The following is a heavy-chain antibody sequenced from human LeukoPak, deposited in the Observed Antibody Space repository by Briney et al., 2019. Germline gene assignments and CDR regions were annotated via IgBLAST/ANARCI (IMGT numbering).Heavy chain of an antibody. CDR3: ARAARYQLRLPEAGDAFDI. CDR2: INHSGST. Sequence: SETLSLTCAVYGGSFSGYYWSWVRQPPGKGLEWIGEINHSGSTNYNPSLKSRVTISVDTSKNQFSLKLSSVTAADTAVYYCARAARYQLRLPEAGDAFDIWGQGTMVTVSS. J-gene: IGHJ3*02. CDR1: GGSFSGYY. D-gene: IGHD2-2*01. V-gene: IGHV4-34*01.